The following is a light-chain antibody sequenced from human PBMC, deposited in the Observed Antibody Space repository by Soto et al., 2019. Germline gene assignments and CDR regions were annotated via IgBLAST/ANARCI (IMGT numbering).Light chain of an antibody. CDR2: SAS. Sequence: EVVLTQSTGTLSLSPGERATLSCRASRTVDGNYLAWYHQKPGQPPRLLIHSASTRAPGIPDRFSGSGAGTDFTLTISRLEPEDSAVYYCQQYSASPRTFGPGTKVEIK. V-gene: IGKV3-20*01. J-gene: IGKJ1*01. CDR1: RTVDGNY. CDR3: QQYSASPRT.